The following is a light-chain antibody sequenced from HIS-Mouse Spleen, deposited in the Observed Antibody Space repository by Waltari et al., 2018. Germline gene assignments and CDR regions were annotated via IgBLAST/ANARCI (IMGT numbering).Light chain of an antibody. CDR3: QSYDSSNSWV. CDR2: EDN. V-gene: IGLV6-57*02. CDR1: SGSIRGNY. Sequence: FMLPQPHSVSESPGKTVPISCTGCSGSIRGNYVQWYQQRPGSAPTTLIYEDNQRPSGVPDRFSGSIDSSSNSASLTISGLKTEDEADYYCQSYDSSNSWVFGGGTKLTVL. J-gene: IGLJ3*02.